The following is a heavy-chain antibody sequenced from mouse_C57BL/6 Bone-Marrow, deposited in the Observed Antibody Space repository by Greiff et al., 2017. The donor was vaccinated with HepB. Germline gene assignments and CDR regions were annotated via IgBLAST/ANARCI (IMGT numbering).Heavy chain of an antibody. D-gene: IGHD1-1*01. CDR2: IHPNSGST. J-gene: IGHJ2*01. Sequence: VQLQQPGAELVKPGASVKLSCKASGYTFTSYWMHWVKQRPGQGLEWIGMIHPNSGSTNYNEKFKSKATLTVDKSSSTAYMQLSSLTSEDSAVYYCALITTVVAHFDYWGQGTTLTVSS. CDR1: GYTFTSYW. V-gene: IGHV1-64*01. CDR3: ALITTVVAHFDY.